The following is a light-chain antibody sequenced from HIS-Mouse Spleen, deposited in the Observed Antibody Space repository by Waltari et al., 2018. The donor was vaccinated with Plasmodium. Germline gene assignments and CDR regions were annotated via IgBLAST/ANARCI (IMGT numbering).Light chain of an antibody. CDR3: QQYGSSPYT. CDR1: QSVSSSY. J-gene: IGKJ2*01. V-gene: IGKV3-20*01. Sequence: EIVLTQSPGTLSLSPGERATLSCRASQSVSSSYLAWYQQKPGQAPRLLIYGAASRATGIPDRFSGRESGTDFTLTISRLEPEDFAVYYCQQYGSSPYTFGQGTKLEI. CDR2: GAA.